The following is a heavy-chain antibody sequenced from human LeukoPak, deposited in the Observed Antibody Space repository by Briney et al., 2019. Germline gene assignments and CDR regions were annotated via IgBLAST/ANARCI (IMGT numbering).Heavy chain of an antibody. V-gene: IGHV3-53*01. CDR3: ARTSIAVAATYGSDY. D-gene: IGHD6-19*01. Sequence: GGSLRLSCAASGFTVSTNYMTWVRQAPGKGLDWVSVIYSGGGTYYADSVKGRFTISRDNSKNTLYLQMNSLRAEDTAVYYCARTSIAVAATYGSDYWGQGILVTVSS. CDR1: GFTVSTNY. CDR2: IYSGGGT. J-gene: IGHJ4*02.